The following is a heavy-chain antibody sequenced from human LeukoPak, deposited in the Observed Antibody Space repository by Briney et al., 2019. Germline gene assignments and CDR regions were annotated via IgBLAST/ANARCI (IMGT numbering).Heavy chain of an antibody. J-gene: IGHJ3*02. CDR1: GFTFDDYD. Sequence: PGGSLRLSCAASGFTFDDYDMSWVRQAPGKGLEWVSNINWNGGSATYADSVKGRFTIPRDNAKNSLYLQMNSLRAEDTAVYYCARGGRSKGDAFDIWGQGTMVTVSS. V-gene: IGHV3-20*04. CDR2: INWNGGSA. CDR3: ARGGRSKGDAFDI. D-gene: IGHD3-10*01.